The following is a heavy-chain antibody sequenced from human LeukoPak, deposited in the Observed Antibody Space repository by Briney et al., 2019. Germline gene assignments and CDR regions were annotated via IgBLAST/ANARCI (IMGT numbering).Heavy chain of an antibody. Sequence: GGPLRLSCAASGFTPDDYGMSRVRQAPGEGLEWVSGINWNGASTGYADSVKGRFTISRDNAKNSLYLQMNSLRAEDTALYYCARDEGYSYGSGDWGQGTLVTVSS. V-gene: IGHV3-20*04. CDR2: INWNGAST. CDR3: ARDEGYSYGSGD. D-gene: IGHD5-18*01. J-gene: IGHJ4*02. CDR1: GFTPDDYG.